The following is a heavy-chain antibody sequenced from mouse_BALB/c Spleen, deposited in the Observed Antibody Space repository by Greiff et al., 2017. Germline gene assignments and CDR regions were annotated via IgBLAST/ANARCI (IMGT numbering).Heavy chain of an antibody. Sequence: VQVVESGPGLVAPSQSLSITCTVSGFSLTSYGVHWVRQPPGKGLEWLGVIWAGGSTNYNSALMSRLSISKDNSKSQVFLKMNSLQTDDTAMYYCASPYYGSSSFAYWGQGTLVTVSA. CDR2: IWAGGST. D-gene: IGHD1-1*01. V-gene: IGHV2-9*02. J-gene: IGHJ3*01. CDR1: GFSLTSYG. CDR3: ASPYYGSSSFAY.